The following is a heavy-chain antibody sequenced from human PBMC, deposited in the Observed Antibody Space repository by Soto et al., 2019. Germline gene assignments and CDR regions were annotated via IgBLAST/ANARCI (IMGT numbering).Heavy chain of an antibody. D-gene: IGHD3-3*01. CDR2: TYYRSKWYN. CDR3: ARGRDFGSGSHHYYYYGMDV. Sequence: PSQTRSLTCAISGDSVSSNSAAWNWIRQSPSRGLEWLGRTYYRSKWYNDYAVSVKSRITINPDTSKNQFSLQLNSVTPEDTAVYYCARGRDFGSGSHHYYYYGMDVWGQGTTVTVSS. J-gene: IGHJ6*02. CDR1: GDSVSSNSAA. V-gene: IGHV6-1*01.